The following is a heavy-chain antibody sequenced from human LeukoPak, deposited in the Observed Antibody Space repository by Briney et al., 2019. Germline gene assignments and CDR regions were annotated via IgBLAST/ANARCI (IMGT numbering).Heavy chain of an antibody. CDR3: ARGLSLVVVIAILDAFDI. J-gene: IGHJ3*02. CDR1: GYTFTSYD. V-gene: IGHV1-8*01. Sequence: ASVKVSCKASGYTFTSYDINWVRQATGQGLEWMGWMNPNSGNTGYAQEFQGRVTMTRNTSISTAYMELSSLRSENTAVYYCARGLSLVVVIAILDAFDIWGQGTMVTVSS. D-gene: IGHD2-21*01. CDR2: MNPNSGNT.